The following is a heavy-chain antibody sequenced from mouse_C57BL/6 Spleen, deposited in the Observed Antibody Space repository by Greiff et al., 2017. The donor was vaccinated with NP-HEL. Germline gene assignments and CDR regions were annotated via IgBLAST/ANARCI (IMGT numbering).Heavy chain of an antibody. CDR1: GYTFTSYG. Sequence: VQLQQSGAELARPGASVKLSCKASGYTFTSYGISWVKQRTGQGLEWIGEIYPRSGSTYYNEKFKGKATLTADKSSSTAYMELRSMTAEYSAVYFDSRNTPYFDYWGQGTTLTVSS. V-gene: IGHV1-81*01. CDR2: IYPRSGST. CDR3: SRNTPYFDY. J-gene: IGHJ2*01.